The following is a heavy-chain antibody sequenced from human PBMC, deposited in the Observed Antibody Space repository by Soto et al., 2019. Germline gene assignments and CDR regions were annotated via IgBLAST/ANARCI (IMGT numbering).Heavy chain of an antibody. CDR2: SYYSGTT. Sequence: QLQLQESGPGLVKPSETLSLTCTVSGGSISSPSSYRGWIRQPPGKGLEWIGSSYYSGTTYYNPSLENRVHLSEDTSKTQLSLKHKSVTAADAAVYYCARDHYQIEYWGQRTLVTVSS. V-gene: IGHV4-39*02. CDR1: GGSISSPSSY. J-gene: IGHJ4*02. CDR3: ARDHYQIEY. D-gene: IGHD3-10*01.